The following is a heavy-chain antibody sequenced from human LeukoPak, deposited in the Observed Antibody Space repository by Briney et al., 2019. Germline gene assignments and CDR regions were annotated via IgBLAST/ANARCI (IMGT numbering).Heavy chain of an antibody. CDR2: IYYSGST. CDR1: GGSISSYY. D-gene: IGHD5-12*01. CDR3: ARHGSGGYDGYYYGMDV. Sequence: SETLSLTCTVSGGSISSYYWSWIRQPPGKGLEWIGYIYYSGSTNYNPSLKSRVTISVDTSKNQFSLKLSSVTAADTAVYCCARHGSGGYDGYYYGMDVWGQGTTVTVSS. J-gene: IGHJ6*02. V-gene: IGHV4-59*08.